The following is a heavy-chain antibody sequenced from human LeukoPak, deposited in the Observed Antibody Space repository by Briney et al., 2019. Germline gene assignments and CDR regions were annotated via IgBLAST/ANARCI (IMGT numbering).Heavy chain of an antibody. D-gene: IGHD4-17*01. CDR2: INQSGST. CDR1: GFTFSSYS. V-gene: IGHV4-34*01. Sequence: GSLRLSCTASGFTFSSYSMNWIRQSPGKGLEWIGEINQSGSTSYNPSLKSRVTISVDTSKNHFSLKVSSVTAADTAVYYCARDRGYGDYVGLFDYWGQGTLVTVSS. J-gene: IGHJ4*02. CDR3: ARDRGYGDYVGLFDY.